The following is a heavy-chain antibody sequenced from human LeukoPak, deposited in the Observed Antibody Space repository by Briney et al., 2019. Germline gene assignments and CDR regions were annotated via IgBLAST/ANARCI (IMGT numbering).Heavy chain of an antibody. J-gene: IGHJ4*02. CDR3: ARVTGEGATAARGWSFDY. CDR2: IYHSGST. D-gene: IGHD1-26*01. Sequence: SETLSLTCAVSGGSISSSNWWSWVRQPPGKGLEWIGEIYHSGSTNYNPSLKNRVTISVDKSKNQFSLKLSSVTAADTAIYYCARVTGEGATAARGWSFDYWGQGTLVTVSS. V-gene: IGHV4-4*02. CDR1: GGSISSSNW.